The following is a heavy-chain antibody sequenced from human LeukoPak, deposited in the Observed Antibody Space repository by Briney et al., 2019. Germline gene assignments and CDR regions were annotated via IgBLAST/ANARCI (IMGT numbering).Heavy chain of an antibody. V-gene: IGHV4-30-4*01. CDR1: GGSISSGDYY. Sequence: KPSETLSLTCTVSGGSISSGDYYWNWIRQPPGKGLEWIGYNYNSGSTDYNPSLKSRVTISLDTSKNQFSLKLSSVTATDTAIYYCAREPSGSALDIWGQGTMVTVSS. CDR3: AREPSGSALDI. J-gene: IGHJ3*02. CDR2: NYNSGST. D-gene: IGHD6-19*01.